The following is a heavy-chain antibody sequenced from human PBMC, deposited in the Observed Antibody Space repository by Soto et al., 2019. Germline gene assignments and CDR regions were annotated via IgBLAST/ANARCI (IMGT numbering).Heavy chain of an antibody. Sequence: SEAQSLTSNASALKIVSHYWGLIRQHPGKGLEWIGYIYYSGSTKYSPSIKSRVTISVDTSKIQFSLKLSSVTAADTAVYYCARVSPGKPMVTFDYWGQGTLVTVSS. J-gene: IGHJ4*02. CDR2: IYYSGST. D-gene: IGHD5-18*01. CDR3: ARVSPGKPMVTFDY. V-gene: IGHV4-59*11. CDR1: ALKIVSHY.